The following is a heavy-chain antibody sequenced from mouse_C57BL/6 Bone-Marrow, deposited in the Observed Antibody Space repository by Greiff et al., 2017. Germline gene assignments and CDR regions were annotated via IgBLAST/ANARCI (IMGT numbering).Heavy chain of an antibody. CDR2: ISDGGSYT. V-gene: IGHV5-4*01. Sequence: EVMLVESGGGLVKPGGSLKLSCAASGFTFSSYAMSWVRQTPEKRLEWVATISDGGSYTYYPDNVKGRFTISRDNAKKNLYLQMSHLKSEDTAMYYCARDGETAQAIYAMDYWGQGTSVTVSS. CDR1: GFTFSSYA. J-gene: IGHJ4*01. D-gene: IGHD3-2*02. CDR3: ARDGETAQAIYAMDY.